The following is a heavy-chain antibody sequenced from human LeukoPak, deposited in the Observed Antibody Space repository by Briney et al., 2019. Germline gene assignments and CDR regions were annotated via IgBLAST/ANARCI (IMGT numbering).Heavy chain of an antibody. CDR2: IHYSGST. D-gene: IGHD3-10*01. J-gene: IGHJ4*02. Sequence: KSSETLSLTCTVSGGSISGFHWSWIRQPPGKGLEWIGYIHYSGSTDYNPSLKSRVTISVDTSKNQFSLKLSSVTAADTAVYYCTRHLDCYGSRSYEYWGQGTLVTVSS. V-gene: IGHV4-59*08. CDR1: GGSISGFH. CDR3: TRHLDCYGSRSYEY.